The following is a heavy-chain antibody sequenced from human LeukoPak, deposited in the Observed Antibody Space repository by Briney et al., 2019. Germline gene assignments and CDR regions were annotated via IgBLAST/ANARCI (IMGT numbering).Heavy chain of an antibody. Sequence: SQTLSLTCTVSGDSITSGSHYWNWIRQPAGRGLEWLGRTFTRETSNVNPSLKSRVSVSVDVSKNQFSLKLNSVTAADTAVYYCAREVVTFSGPLGSKWYFDLWGRGTLVTVS. J-gene: IGHJ2*01. CDR1: GDSITSGSHY. CDR2: TFTRETS. CDR3: AREVVTFSGPLGSKWYFDL. V-gene: IGHV4-61*02. D-gene: IGHD2-21*02.